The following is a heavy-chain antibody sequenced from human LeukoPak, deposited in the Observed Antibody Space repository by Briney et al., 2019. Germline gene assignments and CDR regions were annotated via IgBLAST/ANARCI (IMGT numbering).Heavy chain of an antibody. V-gene: IGHV3-23*01. D-gene: IGHD5-18*01. J-gene: IGHJ5*02. CDR2: ISPSASHR. Sequence: PGGSLRLSCAASGFPFSDYAMTWVRQAPGKGLEWVAAISPSASHRYYADFVGGRFTISRDNSKNTLDLQMSSLRAEDTAVYYCVKERFGSFDPWGQGTLVTVSS. CDR1: GFPFSDYA. CDR3: VKERFGSFDP.